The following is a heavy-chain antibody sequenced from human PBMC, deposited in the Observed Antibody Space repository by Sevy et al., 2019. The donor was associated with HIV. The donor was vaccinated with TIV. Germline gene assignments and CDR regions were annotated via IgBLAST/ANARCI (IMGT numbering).Heavy chain of an antibody. CDR3: AKLRSAFGPLDD. CDR1: GGTFSNYG. V-gene: IGHV1-69*13. J-gene: IGHJ4*02. Sequence: ASVKVSCKPSGGTFSNYGINWVRQAPGQGLEWMGGITPFFGTSSYAEKFQGRLTITSDESTSAAHMELNSLTSEDTAVYSCAKLRSAFGPLDDWGQGTLVTVSS. D-gene: IGHD3-16*01. CDR2: ITPFFGTS.